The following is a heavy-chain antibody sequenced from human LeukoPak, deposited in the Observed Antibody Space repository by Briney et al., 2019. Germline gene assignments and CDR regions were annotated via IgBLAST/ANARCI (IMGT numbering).Heavy chain of an antibody. D-gene: IGHD3-3*01. Sequence: GGSLRLSGAASGFTFSSYGMSWVRQAPGKGLEWGSAISGSGGSTYYADSVKGRFTTSRDNSKNTLDLQMNSLRAEDTAVYYCARGGITIFGVVIQYYFDYWGQGTLVTVSS. V-gene: IGHV3-23*01. CDR3: ARGGITIFGVVIQYYFDY. J-gene: IGHJ4*02. CDR2: ISGSGGST. CDR1: GFTFSSYG.